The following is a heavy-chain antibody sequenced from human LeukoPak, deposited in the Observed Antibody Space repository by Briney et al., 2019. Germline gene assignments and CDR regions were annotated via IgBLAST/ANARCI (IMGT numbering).Heavy chain of an antibody. J-gene: IGHJ3*02. D-gene: IGHD6-19*01. Sequence: GGSLRLSCAASGFSLSSYWMHLVRQAPGKGLVWVSRIDGDGSTTTYADFVKGRFTISRDNAKNTLYLQMNALRAEDTAVYYCVRKSMAGTFAFDIWGQGTMVTVSS. CDR3: VRKSMAGTFAFDI. CDR1: GFSLSSYW. V-gene: IGHV3-74*03. CDR2: IDGDGSTT.